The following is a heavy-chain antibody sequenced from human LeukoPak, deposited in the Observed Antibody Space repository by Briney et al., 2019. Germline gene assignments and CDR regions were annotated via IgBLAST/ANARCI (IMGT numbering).Heavy chain of an antibody. D-gene: IGHD2-21*01. V-gene: IGHV1-69*06. J-gene: IGHJ4*02. CDR2: IIPNFGTA. CDR1: GGTFSSYA. Sequence: ASVKVSCKASGGTFSSYATSWVRQAPGQGLEWTGGIIPNFGTANYAQKFQGRVTITADKSTNTAYMELSSLRSEDTAVYYCARVLGGGVSTSIFDYWGQGTLVTVSS. CDR3: ARVLGGGVSTSIFDY.